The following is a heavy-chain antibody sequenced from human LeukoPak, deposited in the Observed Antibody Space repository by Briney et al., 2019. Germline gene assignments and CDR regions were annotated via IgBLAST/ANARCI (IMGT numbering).Heavy chain of an antibody. V-gene: IGHV5-51*01. CDR1: GYSFFYSW. D-gene: IGHD2-15*01. CDR2: IYPDDSDT. J-gene: IGHJ3*01. CDR3: ARLGAADSKAFDF. Sequence: GEFLKISCETSGYSFFYSWIGWVRLVPGKGLEWMGIIYPDDSDTKKAPSFQGRVTISADKSLSITYLQWDNLQASDTAMYYCARLGAADSKAFDFWGQGTMVTVSS.